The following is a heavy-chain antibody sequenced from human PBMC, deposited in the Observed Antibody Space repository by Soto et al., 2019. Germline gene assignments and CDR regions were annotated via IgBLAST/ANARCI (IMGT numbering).Heavy chain of an antibody. CDR3: ARVVVVPAAREGRNWFDP. J-gene: IGHJ5*02. Sequence: PSETLSLTCTVSGGSISSGGYYWSWIRQHPGKGLEWIGYIYYSGSTYYNPSLKSRVTISVDTSKNQFSLKLSSVTAADTAVYYCARVVVVPAAREGRNWFDPWGQGTLVTVSS. CDR2: IYYSGST. D-gene: IGHD2-2*01. CDR1: GGSISSGGYY. V-gene: IGHV4-31*03.